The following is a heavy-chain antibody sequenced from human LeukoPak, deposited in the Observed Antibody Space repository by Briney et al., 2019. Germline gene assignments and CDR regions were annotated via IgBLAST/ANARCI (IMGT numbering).Heavy chain of an antibody. V-gene: IGHV4-59*01. D-gene: IGHD4-17*01. Sequence: SETLSLICTVSGGSISSYYWSCIRQPPGKGLEWIGYIYYSGSTKYNPSLKSRVTISVDTSKNQFSLKLSSVTAADTAVYYCAREAGHPGGYGYFDYWGQGSLVTVSS. CDR1: GGSISSYY. CDR3: AREAGHPGGYGYFDY. CDR2: IYYSGST. J-gene: IGHJ4*02.